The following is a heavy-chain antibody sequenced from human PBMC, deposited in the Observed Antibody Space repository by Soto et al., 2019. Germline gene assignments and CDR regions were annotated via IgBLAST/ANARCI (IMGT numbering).Heavy chain of an antibody. Sequence: QVQLVQSGAEVKKPGSSVNVSCKASGGTFSSYAISWVRQAPGQGLEWMGGIIPIFGTANYAQKFQGRVTITADESTSTAYMELSSLRSEDTAGYYCARDRRITGTYYYYGMDVWGQGTTVTVSS. D-gene: IGHD1-20*01. CDR2: IIPIFGTA. CDR1: GGTFSSYA. CDR3: ARDRRITGTYYYYGMDV. J-gene: IGHJ6*02. V-gene: IGHV1-69*01.